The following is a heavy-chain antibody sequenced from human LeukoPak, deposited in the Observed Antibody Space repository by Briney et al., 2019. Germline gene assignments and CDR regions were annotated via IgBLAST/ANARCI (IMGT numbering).Heavy chain of an antibody. CDR3: AREEEATTLRPVYYFDY. V-gene: IGHV4-38-2*02. J-gene: IGHJ4*02. D-gene: IGHD4-11*01. Sequence: SETLSLTCTVSGYSISSGYYWGWMRQPPGKGLEWIGSIYHSGSTYYNPSLKSRVTISVDTSKNQFSLKLSSVTAADTAVYYCAREEEATTLRPVYYFDYWGQGTLVTVSS. CDR1: GYSISSGYY. CDR2: IYHSGST.